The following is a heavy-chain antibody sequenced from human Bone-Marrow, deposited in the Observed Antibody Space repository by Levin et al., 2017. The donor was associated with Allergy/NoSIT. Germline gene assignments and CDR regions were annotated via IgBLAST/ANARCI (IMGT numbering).Heavy chain of an antibody. CDR3: ARVSYDILTE. V-gene: IGHV1-8*01. CDR1: GYNFNIYD. D-gene: IGHD3-9*01. Sequence: GESLKISCKASGYNFNIYDIHWLRQATGQGPEWMGWLNPNSGKTGYAQKFQGRVTMTRNTSTGTAYMELSSLRSEDTAVYYCARVSYDILTEWGQGTLVTVSS. J-gene: IGHJ4*02. CDR2: LNPNSGKT.